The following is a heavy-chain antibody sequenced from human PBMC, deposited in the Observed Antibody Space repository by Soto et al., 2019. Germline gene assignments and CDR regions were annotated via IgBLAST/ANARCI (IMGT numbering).Heavy chain of an antibody. CDR3: AVSTQHQYYYGLDV. Sequence: QVQLVQSGAEVRKPGASVKVSCKASGYTFTSSDINWVRQATGQGLEWMGWMNPNSGDTGYAQKFQGRVTMTRNTSIATAYLEVSSLRSEDTAVYYCAVSTQHQYYYGLDVWGPGTTVTVSS. CDR1: GYTFTSSD. V-gene: IGHV1-8*01. CDR2: MNPNSGDT. J-gene: IGHJ6*02. D-gene: IGHD2-21*01.